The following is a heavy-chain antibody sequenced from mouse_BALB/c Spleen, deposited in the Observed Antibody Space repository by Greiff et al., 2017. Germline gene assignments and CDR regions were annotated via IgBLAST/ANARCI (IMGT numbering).Heavy chain of an antibody. Sequence: DVKLVESGGGLVKPGGSLKLSCAASGFAFSSYDMSWVRQTPEKRLEWVAYISSGGGSTYYPDTVKGRFTISRDNAKNTLYLQMSSLKSEDTAMYYCARHDAMDYWGQGTSVTVSS. CDR2: ISSGGGST. J-gene: IGHJ4*01. CDR1: GFAFSSYD. V-gene: IGHV5-12-1*01. CDR3: ARHDAMDY.